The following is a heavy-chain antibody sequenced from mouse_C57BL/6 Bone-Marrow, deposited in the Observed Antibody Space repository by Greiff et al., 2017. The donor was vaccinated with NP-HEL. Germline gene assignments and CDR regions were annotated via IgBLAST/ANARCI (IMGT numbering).Heavy chain of an antibody. CDR3: ARDYGSRYGDAMDY. CDR2: INPNNGGT. J-gene: IGHJ4*01. Sequence: EVQLQQSGPELVKPGASVKIPCKASGYTFTDYNMDWVKQSHGKSLEWIGDINPNNGGTIYNQKFKGKATLTVDKSSSTAYMELRSLTSEDTAVYYCARDYGSRYGDAMDYWGQGTSVTVSS. D-gene: IGHD1-1*01. CDR1: GYTFTDYN. V-gene: IGHV1-18*01.